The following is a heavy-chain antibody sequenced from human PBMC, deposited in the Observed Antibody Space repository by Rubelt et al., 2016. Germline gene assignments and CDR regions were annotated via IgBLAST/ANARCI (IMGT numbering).Heavy chain of an antibody. D-gene: IGHD2-2*01. CDR3: ARDRSRDYYMDV. J-gene: IGHJ6*03. CDR1: GYTFTGYY. Sequence: QVQLVQSGAEVKKPGASVKVSCKASGYTFTGYYMHWVRQAPGQGLEWMGGIIPIFGTASYAQNFQGRVTITADESTSTAYMELSSLRSEDTAVYYCARDRSRDYYMDVWGKGTTVTVSS. CDR2: IIPIFGTA. V-gene: IGHV1-69*01.